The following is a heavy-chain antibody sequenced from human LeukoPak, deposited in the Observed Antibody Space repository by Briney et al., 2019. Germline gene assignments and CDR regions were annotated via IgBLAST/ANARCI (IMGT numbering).Heavy chain of an antibody. V-gene: IGHV3-53*01. CDR2: IYSGGST. J-gene: IGHJ4*02. CDR3: AKGTYSSSWYSFDY. D-gene: IGHD6-13*01. CDR1: GFTVSSNY. Sequence: PGGSLRLSCAASGFTVSSNYMSWVRQAPGKGLEWVSVIYSGGSTYYADSVKGRFTISRDNSKNTLYLQMNSLRAEDTAVYYCAKGTYSSSWYSFDYWGQGTLVTVSS.